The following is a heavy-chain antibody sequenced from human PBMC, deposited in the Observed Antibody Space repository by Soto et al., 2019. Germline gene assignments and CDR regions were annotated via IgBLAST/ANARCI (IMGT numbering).Heavy chain of an antibody. V-gene: IGHV1-46*01. Sequence: GASVKVSCKASGYTFTSYYMHWVRQAPGQGLEWMGIINPSGGSTSYAQKFQGRVTMTRDTSTSTVYMELSSLRSEDTAVYYCARREVRGAWSGNYYYGMDVWGQGTTVTVYS. CDR2: INPSGGST. CDR1: GYTFTSYY. D-gene: IGHD3-10*01. J-gene: IGHJ6*02. CDR3: ARREVRGAWSGNYYYGMDV.